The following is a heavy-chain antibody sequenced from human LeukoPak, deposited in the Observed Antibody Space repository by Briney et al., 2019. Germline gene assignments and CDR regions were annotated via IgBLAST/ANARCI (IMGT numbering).Heavy chain of an antibody. D-gene: IGHD4-17*01. CDR2: ISGSGDSR. CDR3: AKGVTTVRIYYHGIYV. Sequence: TGGSLLPSYAASGFTFSSCAMSWVRQAPGKGLEWVSLISGSGDSRYYADSVKGRFTISRDNAKNTLWLQMNSLRAEDTAVYYCAKGVTTVRIYYHGIYVWGQVTTVTVSS. J-gene: IGHJ6*02. CDR1: GFTFSSCA. V-gene: IGHV3-23*01.